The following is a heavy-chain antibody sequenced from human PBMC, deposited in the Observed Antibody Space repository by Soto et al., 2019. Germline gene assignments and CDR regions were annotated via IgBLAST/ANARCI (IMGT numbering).Heavy chain of an antibody. CDR2: IIGDGLYT. Sequence: EVQLVESGGGLVQPGGSLILSCAASGFTFSNYWMVWVRQAPRKGLVWVSRIIGDGLYTTYADSVKGRFTVSRDNAKNTVYLQMNGLRVEETAGDYCARGLLSSGPANDHWGQGTLVTVSS. CDR1: GFTFSNYW. D-gene: IGHD3-10*02. J-gene: IGHJ4*02. CDR3: ARGLLSSGPANDH. V-gene: IGHV3-74*03.